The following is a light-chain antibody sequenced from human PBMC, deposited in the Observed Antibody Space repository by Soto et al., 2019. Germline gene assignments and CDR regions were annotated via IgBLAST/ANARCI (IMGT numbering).Light chain of an antibody. V-gene: IGLV2-14*03. J-gene: IGLJ1*01. Sequence: QSVLTQPASVSGSPGQSITISCTGTSSDVGGYNYVSWYQQHPGKASKLMIYDVSNRPSGVSNRFSGSKSGNTASLTISGLQTEDESDYYCSSYTGSSTYVFGTGTKLTV. CDR3: SSYTGSSTYV. CDR2: DVS. CDR1: SSDVGGYNY.